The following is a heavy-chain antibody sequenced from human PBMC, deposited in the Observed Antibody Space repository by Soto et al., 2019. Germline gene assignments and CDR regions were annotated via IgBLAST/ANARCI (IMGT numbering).Heavy chain of an antibody. V-gene: IGHV3-73*01. CDR1: GFTFSGSA. Sequence: EVQLGESGGGLVQPGGSLKLSCAASGFTFSGSAMHWVRQASGKGLEWVGRIRRKANSYATAYAASVKGRFTISRDDSKNTAYLQMNSLKNEDTAVYYCTRHGDYGEYVFWVYWCQGTLVSVSS. CDR3: TRHGDYGEYVFWVY. D-gene: IGHD4-17*01. J-gene: IGHJ4*02. CDR2: IRRKANSYAT.